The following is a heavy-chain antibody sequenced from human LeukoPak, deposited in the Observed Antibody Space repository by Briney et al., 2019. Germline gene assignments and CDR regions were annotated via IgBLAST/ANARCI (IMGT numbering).Heavy chain of an antibody. CDR3: ARDSYQDYYGRFDP. J-gene: IGHJ5*02. Sequence: PGGSLRLSCAASGFPFSSYGMHWVRQAPGKRLEWVAVIWDDGNNKRYANSVNGRFTISRDNSENTLYLQMNGLTAEDTAMYYCARDSYQDYYGRFDPWGQGTLVIVSS. D-gene: IGHD3-10*01. CDR1: GFPFSSYG. CDR2: IWDDGNNK. V-gene: IGHV3-33*01.